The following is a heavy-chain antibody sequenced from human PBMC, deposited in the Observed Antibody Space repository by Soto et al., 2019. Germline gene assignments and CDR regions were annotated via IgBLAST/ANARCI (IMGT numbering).Heavy chain of an antibody. V-gene: IGHV1-58*01. CDR2: IVVGSGNT. D-gene: IGHD3-16*01. Sequence: SVKVSCKASGFTCTISAVQWVRQARGQRLEWIGWIVVGSGNTNYAQKFQERVTITGDMSTSTAYMELSSLRSEDTAVYYCAADTGFGRGSEQYYYYGMDVWGQGTTVTVSS. J-gene: IGHJ6*01. CDR3: AADTGFGRGSEQYYYYGMDV. CDR1: GFTCTISA.